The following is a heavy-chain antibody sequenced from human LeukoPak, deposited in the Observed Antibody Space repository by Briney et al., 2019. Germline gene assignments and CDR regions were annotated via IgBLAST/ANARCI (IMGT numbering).Heavy chain of an antibody. CDR1: GYTFTSYY. CDR2: INPSGGST. V-gene: IGHV1-46*01. J-gene: IGHJ5*02. CDR3: ARGGYCSSTSCLQYNWFDP. D-gene: IGHD2-2*01. Sequence: ASVKVSCKASGYTFTSYYMHWVRQAPGQGLEWMGIINPSGGSTSYAQKFQGRVTMTRDTSTSTAYMELRSLRSDDTAVYYCARGGYCSSTSCLQYNWFDPWGQGTLVTVSS.